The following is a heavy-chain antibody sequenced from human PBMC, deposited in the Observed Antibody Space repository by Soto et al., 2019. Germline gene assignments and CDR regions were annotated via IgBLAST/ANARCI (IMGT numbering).Heavy chain of an antibody. Sequence: ASVKVSCKASGYTFTGYYMHWVRQAPGQGLEWMGWINPNRGGTNYAQKFQGRVTMTRDTSISTAYMELSRLRSDDTAVYYCARELGIAVAGARYYYYGMDVWGQGTTVTVSS. V-gene: IGHV1-2*02. J-gene: IGHJ6*02. CDR3: ARELGIAVAGARYYYYGMDV. CDR2: INPNRGGT. CDR1: GYTFTGYY. D-gene: IGHD6-19*01.